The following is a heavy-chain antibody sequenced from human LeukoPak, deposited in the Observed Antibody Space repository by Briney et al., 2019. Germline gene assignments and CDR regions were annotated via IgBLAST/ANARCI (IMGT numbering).Heavy chain of an antibody. D-gene: IGHD4-11*01. V-gene: IGHV3-30-3*01. J-gene: IGHJ6*02. CDR2: ISYDGSNK. CDR3: ARGNIYSNYVYYYYGMDV. Sequence: GGSLRLSCEASGFTFSSYVMHWVRQAPGKGLEWVAVISYDGSNKYYADSVKGRFTISRDNSKNTLYLQMNSLRAEDTAVYYCARGNIYSNYVYYYYGMDVWGQGTTVTVSS. CDR1: GFTFSSYV.